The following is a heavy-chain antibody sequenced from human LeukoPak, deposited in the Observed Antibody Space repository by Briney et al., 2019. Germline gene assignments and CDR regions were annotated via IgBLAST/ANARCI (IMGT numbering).Heavy chain of an antibody. D-gene: IGHD2-21*02. CDR2: ISGSGGST. CDR3: ARDDKIWGHIVVVTAMKSYYGMDV. CDR1: GFTFSSYA. J-gene: IGHJ6*02. Sequence: GGSLRLSCAASGFTFSSYAMSWVRQAPGKGLEWVSAISGSGGSTYYADSVKGRFTISRDNSKNTLYLQMNSLRAEDTAVYYCARDDKIWGHIVVVTAMKSYYGMDVWGQGTTVTVSS. V-gene: IGHV3-23*01.